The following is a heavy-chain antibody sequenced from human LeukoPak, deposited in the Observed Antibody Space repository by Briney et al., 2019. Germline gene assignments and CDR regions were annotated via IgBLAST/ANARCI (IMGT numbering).Heavy chain of an antibody. J-gene: IGHJ3*02. CDR2: ISSSSSYI. V-gene: IGHV3-21*01. CDR3: ARDEGLSAFDI. Sequence: GGSLRLSCAASGFTFSSYSMNWVRQAPGKGLEWVSSISSSSSYIYYADSVKGRFTISRDNAKNSLYLRMNSLRAEDTAVYYCARDEGLSAFDIWGQGTMVTVSS. CDR1: GFTFSSYS.